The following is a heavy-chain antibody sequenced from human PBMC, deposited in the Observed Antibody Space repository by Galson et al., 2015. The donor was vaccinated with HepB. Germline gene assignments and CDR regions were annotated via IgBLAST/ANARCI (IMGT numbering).Heavy chain of an antibody. CDR3: ARDWNGDY. D-gene: IGHD3-3*01. CDR2: INSDGGTT. Sequence: SLRLSCAASGFSLSSYWMHWVRQAPGKGLVWVSRINSDGGTTTYADSVKGRFTISRDNAKNTLYSQMNSLRAEDTAVYYCARDWNGDYWGQGTLVTVSS. J-gene: IGHJ4*02. CDR1: GFSLSSYW. V-gene: IGHV3-74*01.